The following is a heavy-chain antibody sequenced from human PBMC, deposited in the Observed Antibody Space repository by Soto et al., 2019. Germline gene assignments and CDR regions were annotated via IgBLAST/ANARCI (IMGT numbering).Heavy chain of an antibody. CDR2: MNPNSGNT. D-gene: IGHD3-10*01. V-gene: IGHV1-8*01. Sequence: ASVKVSCKASGYTFTSYDINWARQATGQGLEWMGWMNPNSGNTGYAQKFQGRVTMTRNTSISTAYMELSSLRSEDTAVYYCARHKSLLLWFGESKTRYYHYGMDVWGQGTTVTVSS. CDR1: GYTFTSYD. CDR3: ARHKSLLLWFGESKTRYYHYGMDV. J-gene: IGHJ6*02.